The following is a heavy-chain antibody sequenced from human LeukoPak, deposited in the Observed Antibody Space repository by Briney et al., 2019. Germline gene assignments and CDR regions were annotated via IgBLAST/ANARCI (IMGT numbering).Heavy chain of an antibody. V-gene: IGHV3-21*01. D-gene: IGHD3-10*01. J-gene: IGHJ4*02. Sequence: GGSLRLSCAAPGFTFSSYSMNWVRQAPGKGLEWVSSISSSSSYIYYADSVKGRFTISRDNAKNSLYLQMNSLRAEDTAVYYCARDPRAYYHGSGSYEPSDYWGQGTLVTVSS. CDR3: ARDPRAYYHGSGSYEPSDY. CDR1: GFTFSSYS. CDR2: ISSSSSYI.